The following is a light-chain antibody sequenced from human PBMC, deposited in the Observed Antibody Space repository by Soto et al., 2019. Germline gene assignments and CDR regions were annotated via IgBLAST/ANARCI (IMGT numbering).Light chain of an antibody. Sequence: QSVLTQPPSVSAAPGQTVTISCSGSSSNIGNNYVSWYQQLPGTAPKLLIYDNNKRPSGIPDRFSGSKSGTSATLGITGLQTGDEADYYCGTWDSSLSAHNYVFGTGTKLTVL. J-gene: IGLJ1*01. CDR1: SSNIGNNY. CDR3: GTWDSSLSAHNYV. V-gene: IGLV1-51*01. CDR2: DNN.